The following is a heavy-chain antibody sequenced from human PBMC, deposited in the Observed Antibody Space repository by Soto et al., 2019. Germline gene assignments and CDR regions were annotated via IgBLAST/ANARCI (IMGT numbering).Heavy chain of an antibody. V-gene: IGHV4-61*01. Sequence: LSLTCTVSGVSVSSGSFYWAWIRQPPGKGLEWIGFISYSGTTNYNPSLKSRVTISVDTSRSHISLKVSSLTAADTAVYYCARGATVTQYDYWGQGTLVTVSS. J-gene: IGHJ4*02. CDR1: GVSVSSGSFY. CDR2: ISYSGTT. CDR3: ARGATVTQYDY. D-gene: IGHD4-17*01.